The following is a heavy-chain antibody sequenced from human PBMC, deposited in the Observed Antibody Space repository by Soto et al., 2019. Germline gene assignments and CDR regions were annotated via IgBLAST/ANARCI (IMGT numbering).Heavy chain of an antibody. CDR3: AILMTTVTTGDAFDI. CDR2: ISAYNGNT. Sequence: ASVKVSCKASGYTFTSYGISWVRQAPGQGLEWMGWISAYNGNTNYAQKLQGRVTMTTDTSTSTAYMELRSLRSDDTAVYHCAILMTTVTTGDAFDIWGQGTMVTVSS. V-gene: IGHV1-18*01. D-gene: IGHD4-17*01. CDR1: GYTFTSYG. J-gene: IGHJ3*02.